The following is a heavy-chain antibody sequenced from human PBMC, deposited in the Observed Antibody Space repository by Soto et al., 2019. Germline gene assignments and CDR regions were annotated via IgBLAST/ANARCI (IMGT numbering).Heavy chain of an antibody. Sequence: GGSLRLSCAASGFTFSSYAMSWVRQAPGKGLEWVSAISGSGGSTYYADSVKGRFTISRDNSKNTLYLQMNSLRAEDTAVYYCAKGMSYDFWSAPREGMDVWGQGTTVTVSS. V-gene: IGHV3-23*01. CDR2: ISGSGGST. D-gene: IGHD3-3*01. J-gene: IGHJ6*02. CDR1: GFTFSSYA. CDR3: AKGMSYDFWSAPREGMDV.